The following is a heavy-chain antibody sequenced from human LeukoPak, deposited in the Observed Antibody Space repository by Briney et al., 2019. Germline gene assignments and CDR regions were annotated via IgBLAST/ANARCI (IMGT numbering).Heavy chain of an antibody. CDR2: IYSGGST. V-gene: IGHV3-66*01. D-gene: IGHD6-6*01. CDR3: ARDQYSSSSY. CDR1: GFTVSSNY. Sequence: PGGSLRLSCAASGFTVSSNYMSWVRQAPGKGLEWVSVIYSGGSTYYEDSVKGRFTISRDNSKYTLYLQMNSLRAEDTAVYYCARDQYSSSSYWGRGTLVTVSS. J-gene: IGHJ4*02.